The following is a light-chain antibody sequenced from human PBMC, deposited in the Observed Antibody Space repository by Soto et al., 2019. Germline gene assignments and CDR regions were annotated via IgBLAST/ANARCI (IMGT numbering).Light chain of an antibody. V-gene: IGKV3-20*01. CDR2: DAS. J-gene: IGKJ5*01. CDR1: QSLRRSH. CDR3: QHYGGSPPIT. Sequence: EILLTQSPGTLSLSPGEKATLSCRANQSLRRSHLAWYHQKPGQAPRLLIYDASNRATGIPDRVSGSGSGRNFTLTIGGLGPEDFAVYYCQHYGGSPPITFGQGTRLEIK.